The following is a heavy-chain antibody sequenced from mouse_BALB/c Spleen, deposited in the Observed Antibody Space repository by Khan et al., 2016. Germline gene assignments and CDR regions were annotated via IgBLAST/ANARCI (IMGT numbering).Heavy chain of an antibody. CDR1: GFNIKDTY. J-gene: IGHJ3*01. CDR3: ARSPYDYDVGFAY. CDR2: IDPANGNT. D-gene: IGHD2-4*01. Sequence: VQLQQSGAELVKPGASVKLSCTASGFNIKDTYMHWVKQRPEQGLEWIGRIDPANGNTKYDPKFQGKATITADTSSKTAHLQLSSLTSEDTAVYYWARSPYDYDVGFAYWGQGTLVAVSA. V-gene: IGHV14-3*02.